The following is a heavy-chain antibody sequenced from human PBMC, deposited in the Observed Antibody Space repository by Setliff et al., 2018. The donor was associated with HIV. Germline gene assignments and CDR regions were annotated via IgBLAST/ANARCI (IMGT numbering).Heavy chain of an antibody. Sequence: PSETLSLICTVSGGSISTYHWSWIRQPPGKGLEWIGSIYFTGSSDNNPSLRSRVTLSVDTSKHQFSLKLSSVTAADTAVYYCARVQMAYAAFDVWGQGTMVTVTS. CDR3: ARVQMAYAAFDV. D-gene: IGHD4-17*01. CDR2: IYFTGSS. J-gene: IGHJ3*01. V-gene: IGHV4-59*01. CDR1: GGSISTYH.